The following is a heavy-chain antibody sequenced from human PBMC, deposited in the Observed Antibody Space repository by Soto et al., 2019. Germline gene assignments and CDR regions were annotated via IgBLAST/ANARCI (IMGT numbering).Heavy chain of an antibody. CDR1: GSTFSSYA. CDR2: ISGSGGST. CDR3: AKPIGEKYCSGGSCYPPDY. V-gene: IGHV3-23*01. J-gene: IGHJ4*02. Sequence: GGSLRLSCAASGSTFSSYAMSWVRQAPGKGLEWVSAISGSGGSTYYADSVKGRFTISRDNSKNTLYLQMNSLRAGDTAVYYCAKPIGEKYCSGGSCYPPDYWGQGTLVTVSS. D-gene: IGHD2-15*01.